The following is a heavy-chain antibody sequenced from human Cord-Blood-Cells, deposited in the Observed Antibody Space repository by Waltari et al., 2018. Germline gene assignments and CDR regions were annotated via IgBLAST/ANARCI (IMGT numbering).Heavy chain of an antibody. CDR2: FDPEDGET. D-gene: IGHD6-6*01. J-gene: IGHJ4*02. V-gene: IGHV1-24*01. CDR3: ATSAARSYYFDY. CDR1: GYTLTELS. Sequence: QVQLVQSGAEVKKPGASVKVSCKVSGYTLTELSMHWVRQAPGKGLEWMGGFDPEDGETIYTQKFQGRVTMTEDTSTDTASMELSSLRSEDTAVYYCATSAARSYYFDYWGQGTLVTVSS.